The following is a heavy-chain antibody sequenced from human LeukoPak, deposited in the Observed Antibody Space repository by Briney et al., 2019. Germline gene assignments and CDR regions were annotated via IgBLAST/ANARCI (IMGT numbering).Heavy chain of an antibody. CDR3: ASASLGYCSSTSCLSRRFDY. CDR1: GYTFTSYG. V-gene: IGHV1-18*01. D-gene: IGHD2-2*01. J-gene: IGHJ4*02. CDR2: ISAYNGNT. Sequence: ASVKVSCKASGYTFTSYGISWVRQAPGQGLEWMGWISAYNGNTNYAQKLQGRVTMTTDTSTSTAYMELRSLRSDDTAVYYCASASLGYCSSTSCLSRRFDYWGQGTLVTVSS.